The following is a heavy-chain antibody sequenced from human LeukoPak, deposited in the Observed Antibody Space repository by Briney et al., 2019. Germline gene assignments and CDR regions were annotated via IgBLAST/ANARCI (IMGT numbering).Heavy chain of an antibody. J-gene: IGHJ4*02. CDR1: GGSISSYY. V-gene: IGHV4-59*01. CDR3: ARSPNCSGGSCYSLDY. D-gene: IGHD2-15*01. Sequence: PSETLSLTCTVSGGSISSYYWSWIRQPPGKGLEWIGYIYYSGSTNYNPSLKSRVTISVDTSKNQFSLKLSSVTAADTAVYYCARSPNCSGGSCYSLDYWGQGTLVTVSS. CDR2: IYYSGST.